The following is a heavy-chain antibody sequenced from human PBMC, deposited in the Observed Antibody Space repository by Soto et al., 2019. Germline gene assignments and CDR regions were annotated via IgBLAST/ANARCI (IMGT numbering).Heavy chain of an antibody. Sequence: QVYLVESGGGVVQPGRSLRLSCTASGFMFRNHAMHWVRQAPGKGLDWVAVISVDGGNDFYEGSVKGRFTISRDNSRNTLFLQMDSLRPEDTAVYYFARDELDVTKMVFVSPIDSWGQGALVTVSS. CDR3: ARDELDVTKMVFVSPIDS. J-gene: IGHJ4*02. D-gene: IGHD2-8*01. V-gene: IGHV3-30-3*01. CDR2: ISVDGGND. CDR1: GFMFRNHA.